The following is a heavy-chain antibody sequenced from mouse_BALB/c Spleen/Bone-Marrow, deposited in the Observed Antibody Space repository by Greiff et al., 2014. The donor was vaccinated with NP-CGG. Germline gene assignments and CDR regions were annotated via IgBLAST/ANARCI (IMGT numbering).Heavy chain of an antibody. CDR2: IRNKAKGYTT. V-gene: IGHV7-3*02. J-gene: IGHJ1*01. Sequence: EVQGVESGGGLVQPGGSLRLSCATSGFTFTDYYMSWVRQPPGKALEWLGFIRNKAKGYTTEYSASVKGRFTISRDNSQSIVYLQINTLRAEDSATYYCARDINYDSYYWYFDVWGAGTTVTVSS. CDR1: GFTFTDYY. CDR3: ARDINYDSYYWYFDV. D-gene: IGHD2-12*01.